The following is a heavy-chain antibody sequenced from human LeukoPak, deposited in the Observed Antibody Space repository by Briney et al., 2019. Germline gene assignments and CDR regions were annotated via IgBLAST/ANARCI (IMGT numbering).Heavy chain of an antibody. D-gene: IGHD3-22*01. CDR2: ISSSSSYI. J-gene: IGHJ4*02. Sequence: GGSLRLSCAASGFTFSSYSMNWVRQAPGEGLEWVSSISSSSSYIYYADSVKGRFTISRDNAKNSLYLQMNSLRAEDTAVYYCASWGDYYDSSGYYSEPRFDYWGQGTLVTVSS. V-gene: IGHV3-21*01. CDR1: GFTFSSYS. CDR3: ASWGDYYDSSGYYSEPRFDY.